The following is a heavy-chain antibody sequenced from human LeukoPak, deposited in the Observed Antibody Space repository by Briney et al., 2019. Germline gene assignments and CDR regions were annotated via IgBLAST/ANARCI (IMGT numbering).Heavy chain of an antibody. V-gene: IGHV3-49*03. CDR1: GFTFGDYA. D-gene: IGHD6-13*01. CDR2: IRSKAYGGTT. Sequence: GGSLRLSCTASGFTFGDYAMSWFRQAPGKGLEWIGFIRSKAYGGTTEYAASVKGRFTISRDDSKSIAYLQMNSLKTEDTAVYYCTRDSSSWIDAFDIWGQGTMVTVSS. J-gene: IGHJ3*02. CDR3: TRDSSSWIDAFDI.